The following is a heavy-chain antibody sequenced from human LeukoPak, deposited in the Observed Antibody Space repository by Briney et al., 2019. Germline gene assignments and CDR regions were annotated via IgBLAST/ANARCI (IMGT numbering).Heavy chain of an antibody. CDR3: ARLPYGSGSLNYYYYYMDV. V-gene: IGHV4-39*07. CDR1: GGSIRSSSYY. J-gene: IGHJ6*03. CDR2: IYHSGST. D-gene: IGHD3-10*01. Sequence: KSSETLSLTCTVSGGSIRSSSYYWGWIRQPPGKGLEWIGSIYHSGSTYYNPSLKSRVTISVDTSKNQFSLKLSSVTAADTAVYYCARLPYGSGSLNYYYYYMDVWGKGTTVTVSS.